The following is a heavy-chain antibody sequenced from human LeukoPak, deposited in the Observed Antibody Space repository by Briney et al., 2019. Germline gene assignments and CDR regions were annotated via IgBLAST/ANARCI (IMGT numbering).Heavy chain of an antibody. CDR3: ARTFQYYYDSSGYYHY. V-gene: IGHV1-18*01. Sequence: ASVKVSCKASGYTFTAYGFTWVRQAPGQGLEWMGWISTYSDNANYAQNLQGRVTITADESTSTAYMELSSLRSEDTAVYYCARTFQYYYDSSGYYHYWGQGTLVTVSS. J-gene: IGHJ4*02. CDR1: GYTFTAYG. CDR2: ISTYSDNA. D-gene: IGHD3-22*01.